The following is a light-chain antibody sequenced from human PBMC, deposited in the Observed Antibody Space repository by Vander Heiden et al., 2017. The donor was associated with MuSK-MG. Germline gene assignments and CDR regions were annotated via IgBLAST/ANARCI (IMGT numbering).Light chain of an antibody. CDR1: QSISSY. V-gene: IGKV1-39*01. Sequence: DIQMTQSPSSLSASIGDRVTITCRASQSISSYLNWYQQKPGKAPKLLIYGTSSLQSGVPSRFSGSGSGTDFTLTISRLQPEDFATYYCQQSDSTLYTFGQGTKLEIK. CDR3: QQSDSTLYT. J-gene: IGKJ2*01. CDR2: GTS.